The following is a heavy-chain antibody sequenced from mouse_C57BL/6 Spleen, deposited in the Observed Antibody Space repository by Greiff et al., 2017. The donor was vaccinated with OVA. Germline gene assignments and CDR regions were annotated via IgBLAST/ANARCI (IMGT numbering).Heavy chain of an antibody. D-gene: IGHD1-1*01. CDR3: ARSNLPYYYGSSYDYAMDY. CDR2: INPNYGTT. Sequence: VHVKQSGPELVKPGASVKISCKASGYSFTDYNMNWVKQSNGKSLEWIGVINPNYGTTSYNQKFKGKATLTVDQSSSTAYMQLNSLTSEDSAVYYCARSNLPYYYGSSYDYAMDYWGQGTSVTVSS. CDR1: GYSFTDYN. J-gene: IGHJ4*01. V-gene: IGHV1-39*01.